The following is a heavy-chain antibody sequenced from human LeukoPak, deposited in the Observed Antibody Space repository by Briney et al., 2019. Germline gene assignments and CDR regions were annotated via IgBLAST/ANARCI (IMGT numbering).Heavy chain of an antibody. CDR3: ARHRRSGSYFWWFDP. J-gene: IGHJ5*02. D-gene: IGHD1-26*01. CDR2: INHSGSA. CDR1: GGSISSYY. Sequence: SETLSLTCTVSGGSISSYYWSWIRQPPGKGLEWIGEINHSGSANYNPSLKSRVTISVDTSKNQFSLKLSSVTAADTAVYYCARHRRSGSYFWWFDPWGQGTLVTVSS. V-gene: IGHV4-34*01.